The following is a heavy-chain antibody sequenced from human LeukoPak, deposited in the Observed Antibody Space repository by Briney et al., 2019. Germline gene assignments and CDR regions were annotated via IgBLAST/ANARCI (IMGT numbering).Heavy chain of an antibody. CDR3: ARGPPYSSSWFGYFDY. CDR1: GGSISSYY. CDR2: IYYSGST. Sequence: PSETLSLTCTVSGGSISSYYWSWIRQLPGKGLEWIGYIYYSGSTNYNPSLKSRVTISVDTSENQFSLKLSSVTAADTAVYYCARGPPYSSSWFGYFDYWGQGTLVTVSS. D-gene: IGHD6-13*01. V-gene: IGHV4-59*01. J-gene: IGHJ4*02.